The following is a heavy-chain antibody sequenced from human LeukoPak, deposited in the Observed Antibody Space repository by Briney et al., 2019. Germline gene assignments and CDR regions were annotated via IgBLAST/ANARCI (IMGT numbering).Heavy chain of an antibody. CDR3: ARGRGTYDSGGDY. D-gene: IGHD5-12*01. CDR2: IIPILGIA. V-gene: IGHV1-69*04. CDR1: GGTFSSYA. J-gene: IGHJ4*02. Sequence: SVKVSCKASGGTFSSYAISWVRQAPGQGLEWMGRIIPILGIANYAQKFQGRVTITADKSTSTAYMELSSLRSEDTAVYYCARGRGTYDSGGDYWGQGTLVTVSS.